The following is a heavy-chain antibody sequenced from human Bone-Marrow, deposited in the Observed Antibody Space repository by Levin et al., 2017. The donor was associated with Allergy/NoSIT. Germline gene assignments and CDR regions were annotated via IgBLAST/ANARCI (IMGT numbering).Heavy chain of an antibody. D-gene: IGHD3-22*01. Sequence: PSETLSLTCAVYGGSFSGYYWSWIRQPPGKGLEWIGEINHSGSTNYNPSLKSRVTISVDTSKNQFSLKLSSVTAADTAVYYCARGRSGYYYDSSGYFGYWGQGTLVTVSS. CDR1: GGSFSGYY. J-gene: IGHJ4*02. V-gene: IGHV4-34*01. CDR3: ARGRSGYYYDSSGYFGY. CDR2: INHSGST.